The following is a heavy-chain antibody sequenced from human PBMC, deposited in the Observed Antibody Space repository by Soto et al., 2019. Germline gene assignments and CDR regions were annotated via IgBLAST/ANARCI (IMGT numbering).Heavy chain of an antibody. J-gene: IGHJ4*02. CDR1: GFTFSSYG. CDR2: ISYDGSNK. Sequence: GGSLRLSCAASGFTFSSYGMHWARQAPGKGLEWVAVISYDGSNKYYADSVKGRFTISRDNSKNTLYLQMNSLRAEDTAVDYCAKALEHVRFDYWGQGTLVTVSS. CDR3: AKALEHVRFDY. V-gene: IGHV3-30*18. D-gene: IGHD1-1*01.